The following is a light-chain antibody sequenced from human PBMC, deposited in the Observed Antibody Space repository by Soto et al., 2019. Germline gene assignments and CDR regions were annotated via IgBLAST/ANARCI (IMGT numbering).Light chain of an antibody. V-gene: IGKV3-20*01. CDR3: QQYCSSLT. CDR1: QSVSSSY. CDR2: GAS. J-gene: IGKJ4*01. Sequence: EIVLTQSPGTLSLSPGERATLSCRASQSVSSSYLAWYQQKPGQAPRLLIYGASSRATGVPDRFSGSGSGTDFTLTISRLEPEDFAVYYCQQYCSSLTFCGGPNLDIK.